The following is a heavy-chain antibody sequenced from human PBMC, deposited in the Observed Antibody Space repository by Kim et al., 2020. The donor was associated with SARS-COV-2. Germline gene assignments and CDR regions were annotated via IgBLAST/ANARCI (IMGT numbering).Heavy chain of an antibody. CDR3: AQVPAAGKYYGMDV. J-gene: IGHJ6*02. V-gene: IGHV4-31*02. D-gene: IGHD2-2*01. Sequence: PALKSRVTISVDTAKNQYFLRLSSVTAEDTAVYYCAQVPAAGKYYGMDVWGQGTTVTVSS.